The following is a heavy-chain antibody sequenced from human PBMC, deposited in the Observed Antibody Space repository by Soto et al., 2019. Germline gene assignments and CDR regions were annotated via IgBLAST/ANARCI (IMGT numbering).Heavy chain of an antibody. Sequence: SETLSLTCTVSGGSISSYYWSWIRRPPGKGLEWSGYIYNSGSTHSNPSLQSRVTISVDTSKNQFSLKLSSVTAADTGIYYCARARITMVREVIKYNMDVWGQGTTVTVS. CDR2: IYNSGST. CDR1: GGSISSYY. J-gene: IGHJ6*02. CDR3: ARARITMVREVIKYNMDV. D-gene: IGHD3-10*01. V-gene: IGHV4-59*01.